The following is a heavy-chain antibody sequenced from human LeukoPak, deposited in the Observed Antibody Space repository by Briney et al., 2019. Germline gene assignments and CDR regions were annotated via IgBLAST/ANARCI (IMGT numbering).Heavy chain of an antibody. CDR1: GGSISSYY. J-gene: IGHJ5*02. CDR3: AKHIYGSGSYWFDP. Sequence: PSETLSLTCTVSGGSISSYYWSWIRQPPGKGLEWIGYIYYSGSTNYNPSLKSRVTISVDTSKNQFSLKLSSVTAADTAVYYRAKHIYGSGSYWFDPWGQGTLVTVSS. CDR2: IYYSGST. D-gene: IGHD3-10*01. V-gene: IGHV4-59*01.